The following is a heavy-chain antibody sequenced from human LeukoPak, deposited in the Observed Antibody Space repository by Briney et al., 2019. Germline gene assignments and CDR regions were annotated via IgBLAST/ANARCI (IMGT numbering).Heavy chain of an antibody. CDR2: ISAYNGNT. CDR1: GYTFTSYG. CDR3: ARDLLRMIGRFDP. V-gene: IGHV1-18*01. Sequence: GESLKISCKASGYTFTSYGISWVRQAPGQGLEWMGWISAYNGNTNYAQKLQGRVTMTTDTSTSTAYMELRSLRSDDTAVYYCARDLLRMIGRFDPWGQGTLVTVSS. J-gene: IGHJ5*02. D-gene: IGHD2-21*01.